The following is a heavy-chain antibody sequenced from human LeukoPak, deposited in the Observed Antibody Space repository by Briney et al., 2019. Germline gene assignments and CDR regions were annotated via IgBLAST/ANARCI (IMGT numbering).Heavy chain of an antibody. CDR1: GGSISSGGYY. V-gene: IGHV4-31*03. J-gene: IGHJ3*02. Sequence: SETLSLTCTVSGGSISSGGYYWSWIRQHPGKGLEWIGYIYYSGSTYYNPSLKSRVTISVDTSKNQFSLKLSSVTAADTAVYYCARGPAIGVAFDIWGQGTMVTVSS. D-gene: IGHD3-22*01. CDR2: IYYSGST. CDR3: ARGPAIGVAFDI.